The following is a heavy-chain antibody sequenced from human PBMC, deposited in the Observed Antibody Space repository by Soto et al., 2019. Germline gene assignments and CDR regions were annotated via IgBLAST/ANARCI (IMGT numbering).Heavy chain of an antibody. Sequence: YWSCIRKKPGKGLEWIGYLYYSGSTNYNPSLKSRVTISVDMSKNQFSLKLNSVTAADTAVYYCGFFEGEDGIGLSFYLFDYWGQGTLVTVSS. CDR3: GFFEGEDGIGLSFYLFDY. V-gene: IGHV4-59*08. D-gene: IGHD3-16*02. J-gene: IGHJ4*02. CDR1: Y. CDR2: LYYSGST.